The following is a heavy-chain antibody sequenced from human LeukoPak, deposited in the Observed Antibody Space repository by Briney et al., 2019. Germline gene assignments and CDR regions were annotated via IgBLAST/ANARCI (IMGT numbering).Heavy chain of an antibody. V-gene: IGHV4-38-2*01. CDR3: ARLGAAADPDAFDI. Sequence: SETLSLTCAVSGYSISSGYYWGWIRQPPGKGLEWIGSIYHSGSTYYNPSLKSRVTISVDTSKNQFSLTLSSVTSADMAVYYCARLGAAADPDAFDIWGQGTMVTVSS. D-gene: IGHD6-13*01. CDR2: IYHSGST. J-gene: IGHJ3*02. CDR1: GYSISSGYY.